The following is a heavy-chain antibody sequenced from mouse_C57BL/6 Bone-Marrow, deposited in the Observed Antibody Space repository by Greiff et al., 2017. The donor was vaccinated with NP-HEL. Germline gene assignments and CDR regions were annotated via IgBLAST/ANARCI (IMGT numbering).Heavy chain of an antibody. J-gene: IGHJ2*01. CDR3: ARARGFITTVVNQFFDY. D-gene: IGHD1-1*01. CDR1: GFTFSSYA. Sequence: EVKLVESGGGLVKPGGSLKLSCAASGFTFSSYAMSWVRQTPEKRLEWVATISDGGSYTYYPDNVKGRFTISRDNAKNNLYLQMSHLKSEDTAMYYCARARGFITTVVNQFFDYWGQGTTLTVSS. V-gene: IGHV5-4*03. CDR2: ISDGGSYT.